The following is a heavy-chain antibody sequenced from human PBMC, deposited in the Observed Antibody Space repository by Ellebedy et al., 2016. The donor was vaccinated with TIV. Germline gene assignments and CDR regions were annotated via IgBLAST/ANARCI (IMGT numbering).Heavy chain of an antibody. Sequence: GGSLRLXCAASGFTFNNYSMTWVRQAPGKGLEWVSSISSSSSYIYYADSVKGRFIISRDNAKNSLYLQMNSLRAEDTAGYYCARDTSRNYDILTGYYTPYYYGMDVWGQGTTVTVSS. CDR2: ISSSSSYI. D-gene: IGHD3-9*01. J-gene: IGHJ6*02. V-gene: IGHV3-21*01. CDR3: ARDTSRNYDILTGYYTPYYYGMDV. CDR1: GFTFNNYS.